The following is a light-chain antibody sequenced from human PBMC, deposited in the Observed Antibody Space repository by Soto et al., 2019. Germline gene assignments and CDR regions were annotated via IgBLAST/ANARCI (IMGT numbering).Light chain of an antibody. J-gene: IGKJ2*01. CDR1: QTINTY. V-gene: IGKV1-5*01. CDR2: VAS. Sequence: DIQMTQSPSSLSASVGDTVTITCRASQTINTYLNWYQHKPGKAPKVLIFVASSLQSGVPRRFSGSGSGTEFTLTISSLQPDDFATYYCQQYNSYSQYTFGQGTKLEIK. CDR3: QQYNSYSQYT.